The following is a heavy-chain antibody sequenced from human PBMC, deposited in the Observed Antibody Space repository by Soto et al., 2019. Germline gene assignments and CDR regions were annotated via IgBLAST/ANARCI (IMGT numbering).Heavy chain of an antibody. CDR3: ARRRRIVVVPAAIRDYWFDP. D-gene: IGHD2-2*02. CDR1: GYTFTSYD. V-gene: IGHV1-8*01. CDR2: MNPNSGNA. Sequence: ASVKVSCKASGYTFTSYDINWVRQATGQGLEWMGWMNPNSGNAGYAQKFQGRVTMTRNTSISTAYMELSRLRSEDTAVYSCARRRRIVVVPAAIRDYWFDPWGQGTLVTVSS. J-gene: IGHJ5*02.